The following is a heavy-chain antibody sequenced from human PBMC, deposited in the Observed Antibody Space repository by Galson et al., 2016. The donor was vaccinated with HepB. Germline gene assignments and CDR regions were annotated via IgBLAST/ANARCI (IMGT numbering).Heavy chain of an antibody. CDR3: ARAKPSTYYDFWSGYSDYNWFDP. CDR1: GDSVSSNSAA. V-gene: IGHV6-1*01. J-gene: IGHJ5*02. Sequence: CAISGDSVSSNSAAWNRIRQSPSRGLEWLGRTYYRSKWYNDYAVSVKSRITINPDTSKNQFSLQLNSVTPEDTAVYYCARAKPSTYYDFWSGYSDYNWFDPW. D-gene: IGHD3-3*01. CDR2: TYYRSKWYN.